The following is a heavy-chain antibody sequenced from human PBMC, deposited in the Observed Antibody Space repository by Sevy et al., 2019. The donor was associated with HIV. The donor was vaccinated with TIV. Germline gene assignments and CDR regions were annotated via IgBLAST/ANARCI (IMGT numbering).Heavy chain of an antibody. V-gene: IGHV3-73*01. J-gene: IGHJ4*02. CDR1: GFTFSGSA. CDR2: IRSKANSYAT. D-gene: IGHD1-1*01. Sequence: GGSLRLSCAASGFTFSGSAMHWVRQASGKGLEWVGRIRSKANSYATAYAASVKGRFTISRDDSKITAYLQMNSLKTEDTAVYYCTRERLRGLKVGEFDYWGQGTLVTVSS. CDR3: TRERLRGLKVGEFDY.